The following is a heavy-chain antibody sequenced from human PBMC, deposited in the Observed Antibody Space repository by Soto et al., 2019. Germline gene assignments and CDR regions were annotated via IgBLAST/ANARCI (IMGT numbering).Heavy chain of an antibody. CDR1: GFTFSSYG. D-gene: IGHD3-3*01. J-gene: IGHJ4*02. CDR2: ISYDGSNK. CDR3: AKGPELRFLEWLQPGGLRD. V-gene: IGHV3-30*18. Sequence: GGSLRLSCAASGFTFSSYGMHWVRQAPGKGLEWVAVISYDGSNKYYADSVKGRFTISRDNSKNTLYLQMNSLRAEDTAVYYCAKGPELRFLEWLQPGGLRDWGQGTLVTVSS.